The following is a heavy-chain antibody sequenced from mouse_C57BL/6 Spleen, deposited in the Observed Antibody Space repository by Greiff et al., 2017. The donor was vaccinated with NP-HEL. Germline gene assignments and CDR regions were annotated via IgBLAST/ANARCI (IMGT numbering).Heavy chain of an antibody. V-gene: IGHV5-6*01. CDR2: ISSGGSYT. J-gene: IGHJ1*03. Sequence: EVMLVESGGDLVKPGGSLKLSCAASGFTFSSYGMSWVRQTPDKRLEWVATISSGGSYTYYPDSVKGRFTISRDNAKNTLYLQMSSLKYEDTAMYYCARHDGYHWYFDVWGTGTTVTVSS. CDR1: GFTFSSYG. D-gene: IGHD2-3*01. CDR3: ARHDGYHWYFDV.